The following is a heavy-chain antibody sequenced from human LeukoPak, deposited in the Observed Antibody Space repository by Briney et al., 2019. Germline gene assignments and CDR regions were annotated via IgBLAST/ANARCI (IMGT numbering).Heavy chain of an antibody. V-gene: IGHV3-64*01. Sequence: PGGSLRLSCAASEFTFSSYAMHWVRQAPGMGLEYVSAISSNGGSTYYANSVKGRFTISRDNSKNTLYLQMGSLRAEDMAVYYCARVEYSYGYGYWGQGTLVTVSS. CDR1: EFTFSSYA. J-gene: IGHJ4*02. CDR3: ARVEYSYGYGY. CDR2: ISSNGGST. D-gene: IGHD5-18*01.